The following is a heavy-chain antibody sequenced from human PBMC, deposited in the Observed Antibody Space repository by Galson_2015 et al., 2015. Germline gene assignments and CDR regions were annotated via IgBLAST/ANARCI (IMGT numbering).Heavy chain of an antibody. Sequence: SLRLSCAPSGFTFSSYWMHWVRQAPGKGLVWVSRINIDGNTTTYADSVKGRFTISRDNAKNTLYLQMNSLRAEDMAVYYCARDRYSYGYSYWGQGTLVTVSS. CDR3: ARDRYSYGYSY. J-gene: IGHJ4*02. CDR2: INIDGNTT. D-gene: IGHD5-18*01. V-gene: IGHV3-74*01. CDR1: GFTFSSYW.